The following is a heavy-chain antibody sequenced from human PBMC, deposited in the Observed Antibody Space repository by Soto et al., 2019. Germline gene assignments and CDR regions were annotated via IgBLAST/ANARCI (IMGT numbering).Heavy chain of an antibody. Sequence: SETLSLTCTVSGGSISSYYWSWIRQPPGKGLEWIGYIYYSGSTNYNPSLKSRVTISVDTSKNQFSLKLSSVTAADTAVYYCARALTDYYGSGTDYAGYYYYMDVWGKGTTVTVSS. J-gene: IGHJ6*03. V-gene: IGHV4-59*01. CDR1: GGSISSYY. D-gene: IGHD3-10*01. CDR3: ARALTDYYGSGTDYAGYYYYMDV. CDR2: IYYSGST.